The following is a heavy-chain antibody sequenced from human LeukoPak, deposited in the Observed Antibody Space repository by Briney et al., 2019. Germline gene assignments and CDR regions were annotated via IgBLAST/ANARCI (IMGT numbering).Heavy chain of an antibody. V-gene: IGHV3-48*04. CDR1: GFTFSSYS. J-gene: IGHJ4*02. CDR2: ISSSSSTI. Sequence: GGSLRLSCAASGFTFSSYSMNWVRQAPGKGLEWVSYISSSSSTIYYADSVKGRFTISRDNAKNSLYLQMNSLRAEDTAVYYCARDPPSNLWFGELAYWGQGSLVTVSS. D-gene: IGHD3-10*01. CDR3: ARDPPSNLWFGELAY.